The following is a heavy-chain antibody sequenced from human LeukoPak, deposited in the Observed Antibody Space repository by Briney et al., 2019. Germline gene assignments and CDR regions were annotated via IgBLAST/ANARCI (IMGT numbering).Heavy chain of an antibody. CDR1: GFTFSSYS. V-gene: IGHV3-23*01. CDR2: ISGGGGST. J-gene: IGHJ3*02. Sequence: GGSLRLSCAASGFTFSSYSMNWVRQAPGKGLEWISAISGGGGSTYYADSVKGRFTISRDNSKNTLYLQMNSLRAEDTAVYYCAKSRSWYDAFDIWGQGTMVTVSS. D-gene: IGHD6-13*01. CDR3: AKSRSWYDAFDI.